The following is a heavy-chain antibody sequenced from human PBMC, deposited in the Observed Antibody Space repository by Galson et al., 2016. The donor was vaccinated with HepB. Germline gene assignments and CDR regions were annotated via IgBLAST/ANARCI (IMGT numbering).Heavy chain of an antibody. CDR2: ISISGSTV. J-gene: IGHJ4*02. CDR3: AREADFYDSTGYFPPFAY. D-gene: IGHD3-22*01. CDR1: GFTFSRYN. V-gene: IGHV3-48*03. Sequence: SLRLSCAGSGFTFSRYNMNWVRQAPGKGLEWLADISISGSTVYYADSVKGRFTISRDNDKNSVYLQMDSLRDEDTAVYYCAREADFYDSTGYFPPFAYRGQGNLVTVSS.